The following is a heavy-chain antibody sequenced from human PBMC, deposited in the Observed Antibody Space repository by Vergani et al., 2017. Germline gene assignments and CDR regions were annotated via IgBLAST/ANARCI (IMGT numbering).Heavy chain of an antibody. J-gene: IGHJ4*02. V-gene: IGHV3-30*18. D-gene: IGHD3-3*01. CDR3: AKDPAVLRFLEGGGFDY. CDR2: ISFDGSNK. Sequence: QVQLVESGGGVVQPGRSLRLSCAASGFTFSSYGMHWVRQAPGKGLEWVAVISFDGSNKYYADSVKGRFTISRDNSKNTLYLQMNSLRADDTAVYYCAKDPAVLRFLEGGGFDYWGQGTLVTVSS. CDR1: GFTFSSYG.